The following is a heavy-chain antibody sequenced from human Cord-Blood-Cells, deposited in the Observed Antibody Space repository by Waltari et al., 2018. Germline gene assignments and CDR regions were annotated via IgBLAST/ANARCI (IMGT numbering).Heavy chain of an antibody. J-gene: IGHJ5*02. CDR2: RNPSSGNT. Sequence: QVQLVQSGAEVKKPGASVKVSCKASGYTFTSYDTNWVRQATGQGLEWMGWRNPSSGNTGYAQKFQGRVTSTRNTSISTAYMELSSLRSEDTAVYYCARYSSSSWFDPWGQGTLVTVSS. D-gene: IGHD6-6*01. V-gene: IGHV1-8*03. CDR3: ARYSSSSWFDP. CDR1: GYTFTSYD.